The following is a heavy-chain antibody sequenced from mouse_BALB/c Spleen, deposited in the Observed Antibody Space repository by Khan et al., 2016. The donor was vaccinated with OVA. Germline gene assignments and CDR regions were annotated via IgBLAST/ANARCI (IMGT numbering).Heavy chain of an antibody. CDR2: IYWDDDK. V-gene: IGHV8-12*01. Sequence: QVTLKESGPGILQPSQTLSLTCSFSGFSLSASGVSVSWIRQPSGKGLEWLAHIYWDDDKRYNPSLESRLTISKDTSRNQVFLKITSVDTADTATYYCARRPRGVYSDYLFAYWGQGTLVTVSA. J-gene: IGHJ3*01. CDR3: ARRPRGVYSDYLFAY. D-gene: IGHD2-4*01. CDR1: GFSLSASGVS.